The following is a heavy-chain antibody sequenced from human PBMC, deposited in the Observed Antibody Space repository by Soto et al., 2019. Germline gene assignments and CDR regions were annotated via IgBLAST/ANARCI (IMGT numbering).Heavy chain of an antibody. CDR1: GYTFTSYD. CDR2: MNPNSGNT. D-gene: IGHD3-3*01. J-gene: IGHJ6*04. CDR3: ARGGNVFWSGYYPPYYYGMDV. V-gene: IGHV1-8*01. Sequence: ASVKVSCKASGYTFTSYDINWVRQATGQGLEWMGWMNPNSGNTGYAQKFQGRVTMTRNTSISTAYMELSSLRSEDTAVYYCARGGNVFWSGYYPPYYYGMDVGGKGTTVTVSS.